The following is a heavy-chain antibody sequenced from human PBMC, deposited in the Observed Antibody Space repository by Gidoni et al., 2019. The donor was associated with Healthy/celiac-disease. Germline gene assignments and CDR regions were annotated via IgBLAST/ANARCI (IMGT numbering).Heavy chain of an antibody. V-gene: IGHV1-69*04. D-gene: IGHD4-17*01. CDR1: GGTFSSYA. CDR2: IIPILGIA. J-gene: IGHJ4*02. CDR3: ARDRGDYKTPSRPDY. Sequence: QVQLVQSGAELKKPGSSVTVSCKASGGTFSSYAIRWVRQAPGQGLEWMERIIPILGIANYAQKFQGRVTITADKSTSTAYMELSSLRSEDTAVYYCARDRGDYKTPSRPDYWGQGTLVTVSS.